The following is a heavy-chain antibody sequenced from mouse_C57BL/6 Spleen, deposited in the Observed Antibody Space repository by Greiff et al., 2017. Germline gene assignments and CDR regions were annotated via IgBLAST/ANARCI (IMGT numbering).Heavy chain of an antibody. Sequence: VKLQESGPGLVQPSQSLSITCTVSGFSLTSYGVHWVRQSPGKGLEWLGVIWSGGSTDYNAAFISRLSSSNDKSKSQVFFKMNSLQADDTAIYYCASLYAMDYGGQGTSVTVSS. CDR3: ASLYAMDY. CDR1: GFSLTSYG. J-gene: IGHJ4*01. CDR2: IWSGGST. V-gene: IGHV2-2*01.